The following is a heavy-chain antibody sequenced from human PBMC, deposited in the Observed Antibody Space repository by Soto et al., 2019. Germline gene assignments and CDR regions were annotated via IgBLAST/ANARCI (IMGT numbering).Heavy chain of an antibody. CDR1: GGSINTGGCY. CDR2: IYYSGTT. J-gene: IGHJ3*02. V-gene: IGHV4-31*03. Sequence: SETLSLTCTVSGGSINTGGCYWSWIRQHPGRGLEWIGYIYYSGTTNYNPSLESRLTVSLDTSKNQFSLKLFSVTAADTAVYYCARETVRGKDSEAFDIWGQGPIVTVS. D-gene: IGHD2-21*01. CDR3: ARETVRGKDSEAFDI.